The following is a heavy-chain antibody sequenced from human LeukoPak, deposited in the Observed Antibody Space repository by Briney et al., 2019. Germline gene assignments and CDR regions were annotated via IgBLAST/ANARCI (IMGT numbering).Heavy chain of an antibody. V-gene: IGHV3-23*01. J-gene: IGHJ6*03. D-gene: IGHD3-3*01. Sequence: PGGSLRLSCAASGFTFSSHAMTWLRQAPGKGLEWVSAISGSDSSTYYSDSVRGRFTITRDSSKNTLYLQMNSLRAEDTAVYHCAKGVNYYYYMDVWGKGTTVTVSS. CDR2: ISGSDSST. CDR3: AKGVNYYYYMDV. CDR1: GFTFSSHA.